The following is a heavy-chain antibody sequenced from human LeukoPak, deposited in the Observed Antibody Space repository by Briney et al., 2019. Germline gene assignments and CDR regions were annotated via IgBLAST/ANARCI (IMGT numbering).Heavy chain of an antibody. CDR3: ARDNRGRIVVVPRYYGMDV. CDR2: ISSSSSSYI. J-gene: IGHJ6*02. CDR1: GFTFSSYS. D-gene: IGHD2-2*01. Sequence: GGSLRLSCAASGFTFSSYSMNWVRQAPGKGLEWVSSISSSSSSYIYYADSVKGRFTISRDNAKNSLYLQMNSLRAEDTAVYYCARDNRGRIVVVPRYYGMDVWGQGTTVTVSS. V-gene: IGHV3-21*01.